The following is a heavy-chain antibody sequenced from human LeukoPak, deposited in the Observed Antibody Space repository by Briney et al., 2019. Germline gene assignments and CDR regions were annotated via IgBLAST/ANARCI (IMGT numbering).Heavy chain of an antibody. CDR1: GFAFNNYS. CDR2: ISSSSTTI. J-gene: IGHJ4*02. Sequence: GGSLRLSCAASGFAFNNYSMNWVRQAPGKGLEWVSYISSSSTTIYYADSVKGRFSIFRDNAKNSLYLQMNSLRAEDTAVYYCARNSRYFDSSLFRDDDYWGQGTLVTVSS. V-gene: IGHV3-48*01. CDR3: ARNSRYFDSSLFRDDDY. D-gene: IGHD3-22*01.